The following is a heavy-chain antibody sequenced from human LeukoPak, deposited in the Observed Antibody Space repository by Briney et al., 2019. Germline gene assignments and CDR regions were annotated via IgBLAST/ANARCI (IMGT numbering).Heavy chain of an antibody. CDR1: GDIVYRNSDA. J-gene: IGHJ4*02. Sequence: KYSQTLSLTCALSGDIVYRNSDAWNWVRQTPSRGLEWLERTYYRAKWYNDYAVSVKSRITINPDTSKNQFSLQLNFVAPEDTAVYYCARVAGDLWFGELGYFDYWGQGTLVTVSS. D-gene: IGHD3-10*01. V-gene: IGHV6-1*01. CDR3: ARVAGDLWFGELGYFDY. CDR2: TYYRAKWYN.